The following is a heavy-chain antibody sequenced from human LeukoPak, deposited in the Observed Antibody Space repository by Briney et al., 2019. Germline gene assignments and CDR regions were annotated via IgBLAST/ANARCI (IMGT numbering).Heavy chain of an antibody. CDR1: GFTFSSYE. Sequence: PGGSLRLSCAASGFTFSSYEMNWVRQALGKGLEWVSYISSSGSTIYYADSVKGRFTISRDNAKNSLYLQMNSLRAEDTAVFYCAKDRDDYVWGSYLGAFDIWGQGTMVTVSS. D-gene: IGHD3-16*01. CDR2: ISSSGSTI. J-gene: IGHJ3*02. V-gene: IGHV3-48*03. CDR3: AKDRDDYVWGSYLGAFDI.